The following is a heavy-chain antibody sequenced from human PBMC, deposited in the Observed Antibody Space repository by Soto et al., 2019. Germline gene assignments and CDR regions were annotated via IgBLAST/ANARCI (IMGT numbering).Heavy chain of an antibody. J-gene: IGHJ5*02. CDR3: ARGEYCSGSSCHPRVWFDP. CDR1: GYTFISYG. Sequence: ASVKVSCKASGYTFISYGISWVRQAPGQGLEWMGWISTYNGNTNYAQKLQGRVTMTTDTSTSTAYMELRSLRSDDTAVYYCARGEYCSGSSCHPRVWFDPWGQGTLVTVSS. CDR2: ISTYNGNT. D-gene: IGHD2-15*01. V-gene: IGHV1-18*01.